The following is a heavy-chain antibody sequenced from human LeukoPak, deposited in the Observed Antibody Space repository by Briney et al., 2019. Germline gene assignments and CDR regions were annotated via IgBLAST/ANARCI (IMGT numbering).Heavy chain of an antibody. CDR3: ARESEGRDGYNLAYYYMDV. CDR2: ISAYNGNT. J-gene: IGHJ6*03. D-gene: IGHD5-24*01. Sequence: ASVKVSCKASGYTSTSYGISWVRQAPGQGLEWMGWISAYNGNTNYAQKLQGRVTMTTDTSTSTAYMELRSLRSDDTAVYYCARESEGRDGYNLAYYYMDVWGKGTTVTVSS. CDR1: GYTSTSYG. V-gene: IGHV1-18*01.